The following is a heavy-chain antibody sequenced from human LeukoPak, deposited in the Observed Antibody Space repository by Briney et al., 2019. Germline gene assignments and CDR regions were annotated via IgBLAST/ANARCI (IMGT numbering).Heavy chain of an antibody. Sequence: GASVKVSCKASGYTFTSYDINWVRQATGQGLEWMGWMNPNSGNTGYAQKFQGRVTMTRNTSISTAYMELSSLRSEDTAVYYCARARAVMVYATWVHWFDPCGQGTLVTVSS. CDR2: MNPNSGNT. CDR1: GYTFTSYD. J-gene: IGHJ5*02. D-gene: IGHD2-8*01. CDR3: ARARAVMVYATWVHWFDP. V-gene: IGHV1-8*01.